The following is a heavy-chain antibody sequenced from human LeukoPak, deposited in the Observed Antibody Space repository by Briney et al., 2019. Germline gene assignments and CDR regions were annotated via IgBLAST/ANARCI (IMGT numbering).Heavy chain of an antibody. CDR2: ISSGSTYK. Sequence: GGSLTLSCAASTFTFSSYSMNWVRQAPGKGLEWVSSISSGSTYKYYADSVKGRFTISRDTSKNTLYLQMNSLRAEDTAVYYCARRAGGYSHPYDYWGQGILVTVSS. J-gene: IGHJ4*02. D-gene: IGHD4-23*01. CDR3: ARRAGGYSHPYDY. V-gene: IGHV3-21*04. CDR1: TFTFSSYS.